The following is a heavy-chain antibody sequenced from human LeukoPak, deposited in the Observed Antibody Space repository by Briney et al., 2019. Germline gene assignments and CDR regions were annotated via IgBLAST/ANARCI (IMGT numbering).Heavy chain of an antibody. V-gene: IGHV3-23*01. CDR3: AKRAYSSSWYLSSAEYFQH. CDR1: GFTFSSYA. CDR2: ISGSGGST. D-gene: IGHD6-13*01. Sequence: GRSLRLSCAASGFTFSSYAMHWVRQAPGKGLEWVSAISGSGGSTYYADSVKGRFTISRDNSKNTLYLQMNSLRAEDTAVYYCAKRAYSSSWYLSSAEYFQHWGQGTLVTVSS. J-gene: IGHJ1*01.